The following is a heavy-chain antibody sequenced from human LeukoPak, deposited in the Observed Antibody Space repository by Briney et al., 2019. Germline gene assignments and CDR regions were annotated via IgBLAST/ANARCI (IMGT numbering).Heavy chain of an antibody. CDR2: IYYSGST. J-gene: IGHJ6*03. Sequence: SETLSLTCTVSGGSISSYYWSWIRQPPGKGLEWIGYIYYSGSTNYNPSLKSRVTISVDTSKNQFSLKLSSETAEDTAVYYCARAQNRYSYGYYYYYMDVWGKGTTVTVSS. D-gene: IGHD5-18*01. V-gene: IGHV4-59*01. CDR1: GGSISSYY. CDR3: ARAQNRYSYGYYYYYMDV.